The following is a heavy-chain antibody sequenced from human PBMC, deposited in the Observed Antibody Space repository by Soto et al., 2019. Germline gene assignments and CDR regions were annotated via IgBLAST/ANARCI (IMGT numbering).Heavy chain of an antibody. D-gene: IGHD5-18*01. V-gene: IGHV4-61*01. J-gene: IGHJ4*02. Sequence: PSETLSLTCTVSGGSVSSGSYYWSWIRQPPGKGLEWIGYIYYSGSTNYNPSLKSRVTISVDTSKNQFSLKLSSVTAADTAVYYCARGSGSYGFKWGQGTLVTVSS. CDR2: IYYSGST. CDR1: GGSVSSGSYY. CDR3: ARGSGSYGFK.